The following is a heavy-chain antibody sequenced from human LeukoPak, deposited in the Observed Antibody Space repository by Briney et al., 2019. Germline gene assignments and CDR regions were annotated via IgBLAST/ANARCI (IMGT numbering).Heavy chain of an antibody. CDR3: AKDKVGIAAAGTSLFDY. CDR1: GFTFDDYA. V-gene: IGHV3-9*01. Sequence: PGGSLRLSCAASGFTFDDYAMHWVRQAPGKGLEWVSGISWNSGSIGYADSVKGRFTISRDNAKNSLYLQMNSLRAEDTALYYCAKDKVGIAAAGTSLFDYWGQGTLVTVSS. D-gene: IGHD6-13*01. J-gene: IGHJ4*02. CDR2: ISWNSGSI.